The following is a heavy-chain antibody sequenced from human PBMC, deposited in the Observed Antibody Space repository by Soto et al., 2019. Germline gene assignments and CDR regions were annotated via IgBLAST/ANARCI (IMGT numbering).Heavy chain of an antibody. V-gene: IGHV1-8*01. CDR2: MNPNSGNT. D-gene: IGHD2-15*01. CDR3: AILAPRGSVDATSKSHWFDP. CDR1: GYTFTSYD. J-gene: IGHJ5*02. Sequence: QVQLVQSGAEVKKPGASVKVSCKASGYTFTSYDINWVRQATGQGLEWMGWMNPNSGNTGYAQKFQGRVTMTRNTYISTAYIELSSLRSEDTAVYYCAILAPRGSVDATSKSHWFDPWGQGTLVTVAS.